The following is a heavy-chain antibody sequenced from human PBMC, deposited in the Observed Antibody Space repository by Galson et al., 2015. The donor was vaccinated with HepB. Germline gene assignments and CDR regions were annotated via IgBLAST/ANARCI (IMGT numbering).Heavy chain of an antibody. CDR2: IRSKAYGGTT. J-gene: IGHJ4*02. V-gene: IGHV3-49*03. CDR1: GFTFGDYA. D-gene: IGHD3-16*01. CDR3: TRDGFMIISDY. Sequence: SCKASGFTFGDYAMSWFRQAPGKGLEWVGFIRSKAYGGTTEYAASVKGRFTISRDDSKSIAYLQMNSLKTEDTAVYYCTRDGFMIISDYWGQGTLVTVSS.